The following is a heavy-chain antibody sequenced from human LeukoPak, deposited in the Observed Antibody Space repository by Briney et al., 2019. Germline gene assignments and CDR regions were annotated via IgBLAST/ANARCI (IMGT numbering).Heavy chain of an antibody. CDR3: AAVYSGSYYGDY. D-gene: IGHD1-26*01. CDR1: GFTFTSSA. J-gene: IGHJ4*02. V-gene: IGHV1-58*01. CDR2: IVVGGGNT. Sequence: SVKVSCKASGFTFTSSAVQWVRQARGQRLEWIGWIVVGGGNTNYAQKFQERVTITRDMSTSTAYMELSSLRPEDTAVYYCAAVYSGSYYGDYWGQGTLVTVSS.